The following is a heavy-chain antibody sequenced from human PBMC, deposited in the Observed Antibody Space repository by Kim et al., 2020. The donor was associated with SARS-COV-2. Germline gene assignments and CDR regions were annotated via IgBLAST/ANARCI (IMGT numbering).Heavy chain of an antibody. D-gene: IGHD3-22*01. J-gene: IGHJ3*02. Sequence: SETLSLTCTVSGGSIINYHWSWIRQPPGEGLEWIGYIYYSGNTNYNPSLKSRVTISVDTSKNQFSLKLSSVTAADTAVYYCARFQYYYDNSGRPSHDSFDIWGQGTMVTVSS. CDR3: ARFQYYYDNSGRPSHDSFDI. V-gene: IGHV4-59*13. CDR1: GGSIINYH. CDR2: IYYSGNT.